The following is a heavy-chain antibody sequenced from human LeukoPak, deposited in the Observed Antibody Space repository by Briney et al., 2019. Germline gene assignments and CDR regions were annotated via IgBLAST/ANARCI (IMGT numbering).Heavy chain of an antibody. V-gene: IGHV3-48*02. CDR1: GFTFSSYS. CDR2: IGSSSSSI. D-gene: IGHD6-6*01. J-gene: IGHJ3*02. CDR3: AREYSSSSGRAFDI. Sequence: GGSLRPSCAASGFTFSSYSMNWVRQAPGKGLEWVSYIGSSSSSIHYADSVKGRFTLSRDNAKNSLYLQMNSLRDEDTAVYYCAREYSSSSGRAFDIWGQGTMVTVSS.